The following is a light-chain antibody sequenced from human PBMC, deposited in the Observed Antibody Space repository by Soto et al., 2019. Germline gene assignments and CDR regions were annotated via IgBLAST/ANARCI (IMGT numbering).Light chain of an antibody. CDR2: TND. J-gene: IGLJ3*02. CDR3: QSYDRGVSAWV. V-gene: IGLV1-40*01. CDR1: DSNIGAGYH. Sequence: QSILTQPPSVYGALGQKVTISCTGTDSNIGAGYHVHWYQQFPGKAPKFLIYTNDRRTSGVPDRFSGSKSGTSASLVVTGVQADDEAVYYCQSYDRGVSAWVFGGGTQLTVL.